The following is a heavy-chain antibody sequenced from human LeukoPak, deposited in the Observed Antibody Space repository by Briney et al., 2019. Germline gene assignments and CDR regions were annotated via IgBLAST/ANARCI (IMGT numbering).Heavy chain of an antibody. CDR2: IYHSGST. Sequence: SETLSLTCTVSGGSISSYYWSWIRQPPGKGLEWIGYIYHSGSTNYNPSLMSRVTMSVDTSKNQFSLKLNSVTAADTAVYYCARYSTVTEHDAFDIWGQGTMVTVSS. V-gene: IGHV4-59*01. D-gene: IGHD4-17*01. CDR3: ARYSTVTEHDAFDI. CDR1: GGSISSYY. J-gene: IGHJ3*02.